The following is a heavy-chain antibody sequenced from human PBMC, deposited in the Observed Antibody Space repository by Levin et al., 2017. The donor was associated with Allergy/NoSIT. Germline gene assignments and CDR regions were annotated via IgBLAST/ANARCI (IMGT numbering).Heavy chain of an antibody. V-gene: IGHV3-21*01. J-gene: IGHJ4*02. CDR1: GFTFSSYS. D-gene: IGHD2-15*01. CDR3: ARGGPPYLCSGGSCYSGSWYSSGRTPPYYFDY. CDR2: ISSSSSYI. Sequence: GESLKISCAASGFTFSSYSMNWVRQAPGKGLEWVSSISSSSSYIYYADSVKGRFTISRDNAKNSLYLQMNSLRAEDTAVYYCARGGPPYLCSGGSCYSGSWYSSGRTPPYYFDYWGQGTLVTVSS.